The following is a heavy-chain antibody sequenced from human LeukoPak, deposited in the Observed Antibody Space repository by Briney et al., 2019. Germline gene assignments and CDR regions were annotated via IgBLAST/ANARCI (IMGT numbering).Heavy chain of an antibody. J-gene: IGHJ3*02. CDR1: GGTFSSYA. V-gene: IGHV1-69*05. Sequence: EASVKVSCKASGGTFSSYAISWVRQAPGQGLEWMGGIIPIFGTANYAQKFQGRVTITTDESTSTAYMELSSLRSEDTAVYYCAGVYIAARGRMNAFDIWGQGTMVTVSS. CDR2: IIPIFGTA. CDR3: AGVYIAARGRMNAFDI. D-gene: IGHD6-6*01.